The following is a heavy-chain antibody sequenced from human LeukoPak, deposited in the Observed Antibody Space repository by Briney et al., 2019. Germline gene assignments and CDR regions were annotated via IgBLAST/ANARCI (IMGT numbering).Heavy chain of an antibody. D-gene: IGHD3-10*01. CDR2: IYYSGST. J-gene: IGHJ4*02. Sequence: SETLSLTCTASGGSISSSSYYWGWIRQPPGKGLEWIGSIYYSGSTYYNPSLKSRVAISVDTSKNQFSLKLSSVTAADTAVYYCARLPGLLGFGESYYFDYWGQGTLVTVSS. V-gene: IGHV4-39*01. CDR3: ARLPGLLGFGESYYFDY. CDR1: GGSISSSSYY.